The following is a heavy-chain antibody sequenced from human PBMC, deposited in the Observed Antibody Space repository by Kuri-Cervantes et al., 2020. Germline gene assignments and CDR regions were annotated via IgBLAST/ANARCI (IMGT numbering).Heavy chain of an antibody. J-gene: IGHJ4*02. D-gene: IGHD6-13*01. CDR1: GFTFSNAW. V-gene: IGHV3-15*01. Sequence: GESLKISCAASGFTFSNAWMSWVRQAPGKGLEWVGRIKSKTDGGTTDYAAPVKGRFTISRDDSKNTAYLQMNSLKTEDTAVYYCTRRIAAAGTTVPDDYWGQGTLVTVSS. CDR2: IKSKTDGGTT. CDR3: TRRIAAAGTTVPDDY.